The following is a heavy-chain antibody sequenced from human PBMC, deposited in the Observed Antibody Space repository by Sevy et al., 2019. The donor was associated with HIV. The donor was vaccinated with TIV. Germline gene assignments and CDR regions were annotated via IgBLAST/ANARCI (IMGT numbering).Heavy chain of an antibody. CDR2: LKNKAYGGTL. D-gene: IGHD1-26*01. CDR1: GFTFGDYA. CDR3: TRWEGAQSIFDY. J-gene: IGHJ4*02. V-gene: IGHV3-49*04. Sequence: GGSLRLSCTASGFTFGDYAMSWVRQAPGKGLEWVAFLKNKAYGGTLDHAAPVKGRFTISRDDSKSIAYLQMNDLKTEDTGVYYCTRWEGAQSIFDYWGQGVLVTVS.